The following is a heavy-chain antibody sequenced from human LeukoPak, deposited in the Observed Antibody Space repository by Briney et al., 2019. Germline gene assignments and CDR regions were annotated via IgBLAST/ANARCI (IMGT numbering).Heavy chain of an antibody. CDR3: ARVRLMVRGPTDYYYGMDV. D-gene: IGHD3-10*01. Sequence: SETLSLTCAVYGGSFSGYYWSWIRQPSGKGLEWIGEINHSGSTNYNPSLKSRVTISVDTSKNQFSLKLSSVTAADTAVYYCARVRLMVRGPTDYYYGMDVWGQGTTVTVSS. CDR1: GGSFSGYY. CDR2: INHSGST. V-gene: IGHV4-34*01. J-gene: IGHJ6*02.